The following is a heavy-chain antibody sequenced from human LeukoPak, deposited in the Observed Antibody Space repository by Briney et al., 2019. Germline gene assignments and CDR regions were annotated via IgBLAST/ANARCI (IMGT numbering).Heavy chain of an antibody. CDR1: GFTFSSYG. Sequence: GGSLRLSCAASGFTFSSYGMSWVRQAPGKGLEWVSAISGSGGSTYYADSVKGRFTISRDNSKNTLYLQMNSLRAEDTAVYYCARDPGGPGYCSSTSCYSLGWFDPWGQGTLVTVSS. D-gene: IGHD2-2*01. CDR2: ISGSGGST. V-gene: IGHV3-23*01. CDR3: ARDPGGPGYCSSTSCYSLGWFDP. J-gene: IGHJ5*02.